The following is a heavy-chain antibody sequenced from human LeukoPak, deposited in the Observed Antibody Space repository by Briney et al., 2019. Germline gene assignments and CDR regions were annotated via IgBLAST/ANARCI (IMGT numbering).Heavy chain of an antibody. CDR3: ARVRGFLSGYPSI. CDR1: GVTVSSNY. J-gene: IGHJ4*02. Sequence: GGSLRLSCAASGVTVSSNYMSWVRQAPGKGLEWVAVIWYDGSKKYYADSVKGRFTISRDNSKNTLYLQMNSLRAEDTAVYYCARVRGFLSGYPSIWGQGTLVTVSS. V-gene: IGHV3-33*08. D-gene: IGHD3-3*01. CDR2: IWYDGSKK.